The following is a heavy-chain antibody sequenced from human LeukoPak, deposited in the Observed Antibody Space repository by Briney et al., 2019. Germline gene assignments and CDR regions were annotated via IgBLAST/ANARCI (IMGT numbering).Heavy chain of an antibody. CDR3: ARVGRTTGTTRSAFDI. CDR2: ISAYNGNT. J-gene: IGHJ3*02. V-gene: IGHV1-18*04. Sequence: ASVKVSCKASGYTFTNYGISWVRQAPGQGLEWMGWISAYNGNTNYAQKLQGRVTMTTDTSTSTAYMELRSLRSDDTAVYYCARVGRTTGTTRSAFDIWGQGTMVTVSS. D-gene: IGHD1-1*01. CDR1: GYTFTNYG.